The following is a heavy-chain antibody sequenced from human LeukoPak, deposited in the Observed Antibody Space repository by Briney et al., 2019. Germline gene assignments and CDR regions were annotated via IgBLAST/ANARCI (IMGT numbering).Heavy chain of an antibody. Sequence: NPSETLSLTCTVSGGSISSYYWSWIRQPPGKGLEWSGYIYYSGSTNYNPSLKSRVTISVDTSKNQLSLKLSSVTAADTAVYYCARDRFNDYRTGGFDYWGQGTLVTVSS. D-gene: IGHD4-11*01. CDR2: IYYSGST. J-gene: IGHJ4*02. V-gene: IGHV4-59*12. CDR3: ARDRFNDYRTGGFDY. CDR1: GGSISSYY.